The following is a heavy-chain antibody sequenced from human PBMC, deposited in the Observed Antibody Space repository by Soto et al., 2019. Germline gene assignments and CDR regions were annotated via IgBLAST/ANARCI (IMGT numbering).Heavy chain of an antibody. V-gene: IGHV3-30*03. CDR3: XXXXXXXXXXXPXDY. J-gene: IGHJ4*02. CDR2: ISYDGSNK. Sequence: QVQLVESGGGVVQPGRSLRLSCAASGFTFSSYGXXXXXXXXXXXXXXVAVISYDGSNKYYADSVKGRFTISRDNSKXXXXXXXXXXXXXXXXXXXXXXXXXXXXXXXPXDYWGQGTLVTVSS. CDR1: GFTFSSYG.